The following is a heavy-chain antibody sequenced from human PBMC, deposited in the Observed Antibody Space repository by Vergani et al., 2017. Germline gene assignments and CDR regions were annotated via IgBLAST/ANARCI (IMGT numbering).Heavy chain of an antibody. CDR1: GDSITSGRYY. J-gene: IGHJ4*02. CDR3: GRARYGGLLVDY. Sequence: QVQLQESGPGLVKPSQTLSLTCNVSGDSITSGRYYWSWIRQSPGRGLEWIGYIHYSDTDFQNPTSTFQNPSLQSRVTFSVDTSKNQFSLRLRSMTAADADVYYCGRARYGGLLVDYWGQGALVTVAS. V-gene: IGHV4-30-4*01. D-gene: IGHD2-21*01. CDR2: IHYSDTDFQNPTST.